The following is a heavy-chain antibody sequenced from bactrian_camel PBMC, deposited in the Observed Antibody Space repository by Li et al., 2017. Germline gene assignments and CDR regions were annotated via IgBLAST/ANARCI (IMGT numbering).Heavy chain of an antibody. V-gene: IGHV3S40*01. CDR3: AAVVACDTVDNWVRSAEPDFGF. J-gene: IGHJ6*01. Sequence: VQLVESGGGSVQPGGSLRLSCATSGFPFSSTDMSWIRVTPEKGREWISTINDTGLATYYADSVKGRFTISQGNAKNTVYLEMSDLEPDDAAMYYCAAVVACDTVDNWVRSAEPDFGFWGQGTQVTVS. CDR2: INDTGLAT. D-gene: IGHD1*01. CDR1: GFPFSSTD.